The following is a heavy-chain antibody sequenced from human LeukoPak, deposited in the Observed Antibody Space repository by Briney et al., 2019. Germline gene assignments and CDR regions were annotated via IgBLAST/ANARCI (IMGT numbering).Heavy chain of an antibody. Sequence: ASETLSLTCTVSGGSISSSSYYWGWIRQPPGKGLEWIGSIYYSGSTYYNPSLKSRVTISVDTSKNQFSLKLSSVTAADTAVYYCARDRQYSSSWSTPGPGYMDVWGKGTTVTVSS. D-gene: IGHD6-13*01. CDR3: ARDRQYSSSWSTPGPGYMDV. J-gene: IGHJ6*03. V-gene: IGHV4-39*07. CDR2: IYYSGST. CDR1: GGSISSSSYY.